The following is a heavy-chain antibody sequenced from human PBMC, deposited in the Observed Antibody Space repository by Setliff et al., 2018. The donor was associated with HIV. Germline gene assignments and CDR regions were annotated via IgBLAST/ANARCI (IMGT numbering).Heavy chain of an antibody. V-gene: IGHV1-2*02. CDR1: GYTFTGYY. CDR2: INPNSGGT. CDR3: ARGFTYRGYYYGSGSYYNIQQPIDY. Sequence: ASVKVSCKASGYTFTGYYMHWVRQAPGQGLEWMGWINPNSGGTNYAQKFQGRVTMTRDTSISTAYMELSRLRSDDTAVYHCARGFTYRGYYYGSGSYYNIQQPIDYWGQGTLVTVSS. D-gene: IGHD3-10*01. J-gene: IGHJ4*02.